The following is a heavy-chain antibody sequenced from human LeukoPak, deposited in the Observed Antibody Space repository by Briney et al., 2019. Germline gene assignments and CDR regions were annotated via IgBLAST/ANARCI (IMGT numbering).Heavy chain of an antibody. CDR1: GFNFNDYG. J-gene: IGHJ4*02. CDR3: AKEGATMGFDY. D-gene: IGHD5-24*01. V-gene: IGHV3-30*18. CDR2: ISYNGNNQ. Sequence: PGRSLRLSCAASGFNFNDYGIHWVRQAPGKGLEWVTVISYNGNNQYYADSVKGRFTISRDNSKNTVYLQMNGLRGDDTAVYYCAKEGATMGFDYWGQGILVTVSS.